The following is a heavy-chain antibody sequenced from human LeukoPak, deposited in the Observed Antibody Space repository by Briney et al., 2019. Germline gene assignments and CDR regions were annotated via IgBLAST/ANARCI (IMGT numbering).Heavy chain of an antibody. CDR1: GGSISSSSYY. Sequence: SETLSLTCTVSGGSISSSSYYWGWIRQPPGKGLEWIGSIYYSGSTYYNPSLKSRVTISVDTSKNQFSLELSSVTAADTAVYSCASSTHYDYVWGSYRKRQSFDYWGQGTLVTVSS. J-gene: IGHJ4*02. V-gene: IGHV4-39*01. CDR3: ASSTHYDYVWGSYRKRQSFDY. D-gene: IGHD3-16*02. CDR2: IYYSGST.